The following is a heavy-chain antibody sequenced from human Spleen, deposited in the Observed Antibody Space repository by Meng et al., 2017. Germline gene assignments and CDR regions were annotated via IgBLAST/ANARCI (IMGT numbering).Heavy chain of an antibody. CDR2: IYTSGST. J-gene: IGHJ4*02. D-gene: IGHD4-23*01. V-gene: IGHV4-61*02. CDR1: GGSISSGSYY. Sequence: SETLSLTCTVSGGSISSGSYYWSWIRQPAGKGLEWIGRIYTSGSTNYNPSLKSRVTISVDTSKNQFSLKLSSVTAADTAVYYCARVCYRRCDDYGGKIPTIHTYYFDYWGQGTLVTVSS. CDR3: ARVCYRRCDDYGGKIPTIHTYYFDY.